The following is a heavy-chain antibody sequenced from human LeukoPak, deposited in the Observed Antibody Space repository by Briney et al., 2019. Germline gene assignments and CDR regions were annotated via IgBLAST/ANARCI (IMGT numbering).Heavy chain of an antibody. Sequence: PSETLSLTCAVSGYSISSSYYWGWIRQPPGKVLEWIGSIYHSGSTYYNPSLKSRVTISVDTSKNQFSLRLSSVTAADTAVYYCARGVAVAANWFDPWGQGTLVTVSS. CDR3: ARGVAVAANWFDP. D-gene: IGHD6-19*01. J-gene: IGHJ5*02. V-gene: IGHV4-38-2*01. CDR1: GYSISSSYY. CDR2: IYHSGST.